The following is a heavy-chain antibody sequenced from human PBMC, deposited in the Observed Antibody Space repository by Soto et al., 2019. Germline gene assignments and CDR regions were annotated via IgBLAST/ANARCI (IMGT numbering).Heavy chain of an antibody. D-gene: IGHD6-13*01. CDR2: MYHSGST. CDR1: GGSISSGGYS. V-gene: IGHV4-30-2*01. J-gene: IGHJ6*02. Sequence: SETLSLTCAVSGGSISSGGYSWSWIRQPPGKGLEWIGYMYHSGSTYYNPSLKSRVTISIDRSKNQFSLKLSSVTAADTAVYYCARLTAVHYYYYYGMDVWGQGTTVTVSS. CDR3: ARLTAVHYYYYYGMDV.